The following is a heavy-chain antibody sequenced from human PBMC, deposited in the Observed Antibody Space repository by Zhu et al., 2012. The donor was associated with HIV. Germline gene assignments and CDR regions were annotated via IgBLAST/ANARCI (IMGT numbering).Heavy chain of an antibody. CDR3: ARDPPPFYNWFDP. J-gene: IGHJ5*02. D-gene: IGHD2/OR15-2a*01. V-gene: IGHV4-59*11. CDR1: GGSITSHY. CDR2: IYNSGNT. Sequence: QVQLQESGPGLVKPSETLSLTCTVSGGSITSHYWSWIRQPPGKGLEWIGYIYNSGNTNYNPSLKSRVTMSLDTSKNQFSLKLTSVTAADTAVYYCARDPPPFYNWFDPWAREPWSPSPQ.